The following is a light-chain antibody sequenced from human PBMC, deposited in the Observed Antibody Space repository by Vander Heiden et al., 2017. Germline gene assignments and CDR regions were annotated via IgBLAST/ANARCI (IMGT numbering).Light chain of an antibody. CDR2: GAS. V-gene: IGKV3-15*01. CDR3: QQYNNWPRALT. CDR1: QSVSSN. J-gene: IGKJ4*01. Sequence: EIVMTQSPATLSVSPGERATLSCRASQSVSSNLAWYQQKPGQAPRRLIYGASTRATGIPARFSGSGSGTDFTLTISSLQSEDFAVYYCQQYNNWPRALTFGGGTKVEIK.